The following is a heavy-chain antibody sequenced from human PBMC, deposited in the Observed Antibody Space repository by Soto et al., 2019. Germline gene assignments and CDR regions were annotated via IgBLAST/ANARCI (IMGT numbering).Heavy chain of an antibody. CDR3: ARLELLWFGEAPH. D-gene: IGHD3-10*01. Sequence: SLRLSCAASGFTFSSYSMNWVRQAPGKGLEWVSYISSSSSTIYYADSVKGRFTISRDNAKNSLYLQMNSLRAEDTAVYYCARLELLWFGEAPHWGQGTLVTVSS. CDR1: GFTFSSYS. J-gene: IGHJ4*02. V-gene: IGHV3-48*01. CDR2: ISSSSSTI.